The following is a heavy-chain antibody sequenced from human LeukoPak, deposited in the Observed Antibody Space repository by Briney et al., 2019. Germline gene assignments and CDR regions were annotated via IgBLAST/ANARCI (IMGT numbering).Heavy chain of an antibody. D-gene: IGHD6-6*01. Sequence: ASETLSLTCAVSGGSISSYYWSWIRQPPGKGLEWIGYIYYSGSTNYNPSLKSRVTISVDTSKNQFSLKLSSVTAADTAVYYCARHKPEYSSSRMSAFDIWGQGTMVTVSS. CDR3: ARHKPEYSSSRMSAFDI. CDR1: GGSISSYY. CDR2: IYYSGST. J-gene: IGHJ3*02. V-gene: IGHV4-59*08.